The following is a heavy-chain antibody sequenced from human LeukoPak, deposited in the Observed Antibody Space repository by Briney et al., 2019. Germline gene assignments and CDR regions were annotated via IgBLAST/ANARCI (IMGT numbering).Heavy chain of an antibody. V-gene: IGHV1-24*01. D-gene: IGHD3-22*01. CDR3: ATSGSGYYYEFDY. Sequence: ASVKVSCKVSGYTLTELSMHWVRQAPGKGLEWRGGFDPEDGETIYAQKFQGRVTMTEDTSTDTAYMELSSLRSEDTAVYYCATSGSGYYYEFDYWGQGTLVTVSS. CDR1: GYTLTELS. J-gene: IGHJ4*02. CDR2: FDPEDGET.